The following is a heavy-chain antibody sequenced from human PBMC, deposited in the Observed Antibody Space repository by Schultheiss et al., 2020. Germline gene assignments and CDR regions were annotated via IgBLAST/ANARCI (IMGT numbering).Heavy chain of an antibody. Sequence: GGSLRLSCAASGFTFSSYWMHWVRQAPGKGLEWVGRIKSKTDGGTTEYAAPVKGRFTISRDDSKNTLYLQMNSLKTEDTAVYYCTTSEIQLWYYYGMDVWGQGTTVTVSS. J-gene: IGHJ6*02. CDR3: TTSEIQLWYYYGMDV. CDR1: GFTFSSYW. CDR2: IKSKTDGGTT. D-gene: IGHD5-18*01. V-gene: IGHV3-15*01.